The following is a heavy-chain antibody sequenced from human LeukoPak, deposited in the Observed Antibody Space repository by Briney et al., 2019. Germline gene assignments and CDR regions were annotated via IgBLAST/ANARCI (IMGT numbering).Heavy chain of an antibody. Sequence: GGSLRLSCAASGFIVSHKYMAWVRQAPGKGLEWLSIIYTGGNTVSAESVKGRFSISRDDSRNTVHLQMNNLRDDDTAVYYCARGQIDLLRNYFDSWGPGTLVAVSS. D-gene: IGHD3-22*01. V-gene: IGHV3-66*01. CDR3: ARGQIDLLRNYFDS. J-gene: IGHJ4*02. CDR1: GFIVSHKY. CDR2: IYTGGNT.